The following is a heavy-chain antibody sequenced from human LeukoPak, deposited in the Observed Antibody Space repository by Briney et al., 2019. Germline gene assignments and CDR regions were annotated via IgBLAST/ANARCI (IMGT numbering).Heavy chain of an antibody. Sequence: SETLSLTCSVSGGSIGNGDYYWSWIRQAPGKGLEWIGSIFFGGSTHYNPSLKSRATISVDTSKNQFSLKLTSVTAADAAMYYCARQLPTAAADTRGYFDYWGQGTVVTVSS. CDR1: GGSIGNGDYY. CDR3: ARQLPTAAADTRGYFDY. J-gene: IGHJ4*01. D-gene: IGHD6-25*01. V-gene: IGHV4-39*01. CDR2: IFFGGST.